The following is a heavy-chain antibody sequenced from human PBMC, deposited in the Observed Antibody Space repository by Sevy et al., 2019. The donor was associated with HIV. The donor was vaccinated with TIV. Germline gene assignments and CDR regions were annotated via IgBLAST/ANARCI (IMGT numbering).Heavy chain of an antibody. CDR1: GFTFSDYY. J-gene: IGHJ4*02. CDR2: ISSSSSYT. CDR3: ARAQGYSYRKVFDY. V-gene: IGHV3-11*06. D-gene: IGHD5-18*01. Sequence: GGSLRLSCAASGFTFSDYYMSWIRQAPGKGLEWVSYISSSSSYTNYADSVKGRFTISRDNAKNSLYLQMNSLRAEDTAVYYCARAQGYSYRKVFDYWGQGTLVTVSS.